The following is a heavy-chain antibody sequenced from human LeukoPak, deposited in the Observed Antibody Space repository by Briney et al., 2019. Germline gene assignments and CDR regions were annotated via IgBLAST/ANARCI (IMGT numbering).Heavy chain of an antibody. CDR3: AREPYYYDSSGYDY. V-gene: IGHV1-3*01. J-gene: IGHJ4*02. CDR1: GYTFTSYA. Sequence: GASVKVSCKASGYTFTSYAMHWVRQAPGQRLEWMGWINAGNGNTKYSQKFQGRVTITRDTSASTAHMELSSLRSEDTAVYYCAREPYYYDSSGYDYWGQGTLVTVSS. CDR2: INAGNGNT. D-gene: IGHD3-22*01.